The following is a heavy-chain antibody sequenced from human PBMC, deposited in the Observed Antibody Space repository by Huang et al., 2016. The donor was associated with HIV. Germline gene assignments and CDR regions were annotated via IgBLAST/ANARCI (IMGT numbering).Heavy chain of an antibody. V-gene: IGHV3-30*04. CDR3: ARSAVPGDGDWFDP. CDR2: RSYEGRNK. D-gene: IGHD6-19*01. CDR1: GFTFTNYV. J-gene: IGHJ5*02. Sequence: QVQLVESGGGLVQPGRSLRLSCAASGFTFTNYVILWVRQATGKGVELVACRSYEGRNKFYADAVKGRFTISRDNSKITLYLLMNSLRVDDTALYYCARSAVPGDGDWFDPWGQGTLVTVSS.